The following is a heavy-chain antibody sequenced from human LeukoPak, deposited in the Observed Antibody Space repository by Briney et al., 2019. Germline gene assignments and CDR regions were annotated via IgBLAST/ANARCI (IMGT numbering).Heavy chain of an antibody. D-gene: IGHD6-19*01. CDR2: IIAIFGIA. Sequence: ASGKVSCKASGGTVSSSAISWGRQAPGQGLEWRGRIIAIFGIAKAAQKFHGRGTITADKSTSTAYMELGSLRSEYTAVYYCAREGTSSGWTDRHFDYWGQGTLVTVSS. V-gene: IGHV1-69*04. CDR3: AREGTSSGWTDRHFDY. CDR1: GGTVSSSA. J-gene: IGHJ4*02.